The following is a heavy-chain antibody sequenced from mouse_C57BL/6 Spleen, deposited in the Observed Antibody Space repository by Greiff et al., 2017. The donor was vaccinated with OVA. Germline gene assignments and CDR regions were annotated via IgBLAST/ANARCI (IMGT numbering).Heavy chain of an antibody. CDR1: GYTFTSYW. CDR3: ARSGGYDAVDY. V-gene: IGHV1-69*01. Sequence: VQLQQPGAELVMPGASVKLSCKASGYTFTSYWMHWVKQRPGQGLEWIGEINPSDSYTNYNQKFKGKSTLTVDKSSSTAYMQLSSLTSEDSAVYYCARSGGYDAVDYWGQGTTLTVSS. J-gene: IGHJ2*01. D-gene: IGHD2-2*01. CDR2: INPSDSYT.